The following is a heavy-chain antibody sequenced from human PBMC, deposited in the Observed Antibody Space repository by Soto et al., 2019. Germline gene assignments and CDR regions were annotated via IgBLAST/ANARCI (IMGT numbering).Heavy chain of an antibody. V-gene: IGHV3-23*01. CDR3: AKEDIVVVPAAIVQLYFDY. CDR1: GFTFSSYA. D-gene: IGHD2-2*01. J-gene: IGHJ4*02. Sequence: GGSLRLSCAASGFTFSSYAMSWVRQAPGKGLEWVSAISGSGGSTYYADSVKGRFTISRDNSKNTLYLQMNSLRAEDTAVYYCAKEDIVVVPAAIVQLYFDYWGQGTLVTVSS. CDR2: ISGSGGST.